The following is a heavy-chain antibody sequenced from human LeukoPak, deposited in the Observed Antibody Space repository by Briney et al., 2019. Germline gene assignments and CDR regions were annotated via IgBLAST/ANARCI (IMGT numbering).Heavy chain of an antibody. CDR3: ARHGKAWAGYYYSYFDY. J-gene: IGHJ4*02. D-gene: IGHD3/OR15-3a*01. V-gene: IGHV4-4*02. Sequence: SETLSLTCAVSGGSISSSNWWSWVRQPPGKGLEWIGEIYHSESTNYNPSLKSRVTISVDKSKNQFSLKLSSVTAADTAVYYCARHGKAWAGYYYSYFDYWGQGTLVTVSS. CDR2: IYHSEST. CDR1: GGSISSSNW.